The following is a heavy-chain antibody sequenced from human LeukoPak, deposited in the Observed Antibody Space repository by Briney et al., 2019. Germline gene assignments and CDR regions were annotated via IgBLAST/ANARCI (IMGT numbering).Heavy chain of an antibody. Sequence: GGSPRLSCAVSGFTFSNYWMIWVRQAPGKGLEWVSAISSTGSTIFYADSLKGRFTISRDNAKNSLYLQMTSLRAEDTAVYYCARPGPATTNSYGMDVWGQGTTVTVSS. CDR3: ARPGPATTNSYGMDV. J-gene: IGHJ6*02. D-gene: IGHD1-26*01. CDR2: ISSTGSTI. V-gene: IGHV3-21*01. CDR1: GFTFSNYW.